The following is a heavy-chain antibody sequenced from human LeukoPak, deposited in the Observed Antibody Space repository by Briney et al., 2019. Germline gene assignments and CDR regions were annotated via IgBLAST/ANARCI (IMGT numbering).Heavy chain of an antibody. Sequence: PGGSLRLSCAASVFTFSDYYMTWIRQAPGKGLEWVSYIGGSGPTIYYADSVEGRFTVSRDNAKNSLHLQMNSLRAEDTAVYYCAKDGEMATIAVPAEFDYWGQGTLVTVSS. D-gene: IGHD5-24*01. CDR3: AKDGEMATIAVPAEFDY. J-gene: IGHJ4*02. CDR1: VFTFSDYY. CDR2: IGGSGPTI. V-gene: IGHV3-11*01.